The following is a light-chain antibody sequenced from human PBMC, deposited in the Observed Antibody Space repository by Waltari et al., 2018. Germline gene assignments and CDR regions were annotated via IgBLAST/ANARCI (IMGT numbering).Light chain of an antibody. V-gene: IGLV2-14*01. J-gene: IGLJ3*02. CDR3: NSYTGSSSWV. CDR1: SSDVGFSNY. Sequence: QSALTQPASVSASPGPSIPISCTGTSSDVGFSNYVSWYQQHPGKAPKLIIYDVSERPSGVSDRFSGSKSGNTASLTISGLQAEDEADYYCNSYTGSSSWVFGGGTKLTVL. CDR2: DVS.